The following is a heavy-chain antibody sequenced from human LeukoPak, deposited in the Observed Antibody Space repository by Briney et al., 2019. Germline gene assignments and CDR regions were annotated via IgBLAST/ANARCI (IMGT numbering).Heavy chain of an antibody. CDR1: GYTFTDYY. CDR3: TREARVGNWFDP. CDR2: INPDNGGT. D-gene: IGHD2-2*01. V-gene: IGHV1-2*02. J-gene: IGHJ5*02. Sequence: ASVKVSRRASGYTFTDYYIHWVRQAPGQGLEWMGWINPDNGGTNYAQKFQGRVTMTRDTSIRTVYMDLSRLRSDDTAVLYCTREARVGNWFDPWGQGTQVTVSS.